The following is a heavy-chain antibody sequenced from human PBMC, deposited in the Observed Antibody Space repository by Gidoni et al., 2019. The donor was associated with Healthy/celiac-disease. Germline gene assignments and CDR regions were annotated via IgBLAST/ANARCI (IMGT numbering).Heavy chain of an antibody. D-gene: IGHD5-18*01. Sequence: EVQLVQSGAEVKKPGESLKISCKGSGYPFTSYWIAWVRQMPGKGLEWMGIIYPGDSDIKYSPSFQGQVTISADKSISTAYLQWSSLKASDTAMYYCARHSAAIFAENWFDPWGQGTLVTVSS. V-gene: IGHV5-51*01. CDR1: GYPFTSYW. CDR2: IYPGDSDI. CDR3: ARHSAAIFAENWFDP. J-gene: IGHJ5*02.